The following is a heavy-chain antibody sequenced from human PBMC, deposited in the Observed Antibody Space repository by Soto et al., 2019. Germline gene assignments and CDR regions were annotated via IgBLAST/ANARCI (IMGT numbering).Heavy chain of an antibody. Sequence: PSETLSLTCTVSGGSISSGDYYWSWIRQPPGKGLEWIGYIYYSGSTNYNPSLKSRVTISVDTSKNQFSLKLSSVTAADTAVYYCARQSVGPYGSGSYFDYWGQGTLVTVS. CDR1: GGSISSGDYY. CDR3: ARQSVGPYGSGSYFDY. J-gene: IGHJ4*02. D-gene: IGHD3-10*01. CDR2: IYYSGST. V-gene: IGHV4-61*08.